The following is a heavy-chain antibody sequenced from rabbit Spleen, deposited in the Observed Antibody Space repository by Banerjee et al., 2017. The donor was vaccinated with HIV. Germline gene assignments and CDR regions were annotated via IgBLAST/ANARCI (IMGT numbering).Heavy chain of an antibody. V-gene: IGHV1S45*01. CDR1: GFSFSSGYD. CDR2: IDTGSSGFT. Sequence: QEELVESGGGLVKPGASLTLTCTASGFSFSSGYDISWVRQAPGKGLEWIGCIDTGSSGFTYFATWAKGRFTCSKTSSTTVTLQMTSLTAADTATYFCARDLAGAIGWNFYLWGPGTLVTVS. J-gene: IGHJ4*01. CDR3: ARDLAGAIGWNFYL. D-gene: IGHD1-1*01.